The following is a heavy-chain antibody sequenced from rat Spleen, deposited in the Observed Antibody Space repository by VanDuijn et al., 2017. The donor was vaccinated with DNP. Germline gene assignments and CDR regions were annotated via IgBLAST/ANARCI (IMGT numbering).Heavy chain of an antibody. V-gene: IGHV5S23*01. CDR3: ARHLDYSSYVYYLDY. Sequence: EVQLVESGGGLIQPGRSLKLSCTASGFTFRNYDMAWVRQAPTKGLEWVASINTGGGNTYYRDSVKGRLTISRDNAKSTHYLQMDSLRSEDTASYYCARHLDYSSYVYYLDYWGQGVLVTVSS. CDR2: INTGGGNT. J-gene: IGHJ2*01. CDR1: GFTFRNYD. D-gene: IGHD1-2*01.